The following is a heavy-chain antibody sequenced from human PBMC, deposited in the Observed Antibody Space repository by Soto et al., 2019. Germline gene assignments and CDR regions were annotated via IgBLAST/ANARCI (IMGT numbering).Heavy chain of an antibody. CDR2: MNQDGNER. J-gene: IGHJ6*02. V-gene: IGHV3-7*05. D-gene: IGHD3-10*01. CDR1: GFTFGDYW. Sequence: EVQLVESGGGLVQPGGSLRLSCGVSGFTFGDYWMTWVRQAPGKGLEWVANMNQDGNERFYVDSVKGRVTISRDNAKNSLYLQMNSLRAEDTAVYYCASLRISYAVDVWGQGTTVTVSS. CDR3: ASLRISYAVDV.